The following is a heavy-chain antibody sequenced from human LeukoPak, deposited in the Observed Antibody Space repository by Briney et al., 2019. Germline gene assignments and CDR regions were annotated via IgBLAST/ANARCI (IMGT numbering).Heavy chain of an antibody. CDR1: GFTFNYHS. V-gene: IGHV3-48*02. Sequence: GGSLRLSCAAYGFTFNYHSMNWVRQAPGKGLEWISYISRSGDTIYYADSVKGRFTISRDNANNSLYLQMNSLRDEDTAVYYCARLLKYYYDSSGSGEDWYFDLWGRSTLVTVSS. CDR3: ARLLKYYYDSSGSGEDWYFDL. D-gene: IGHD3-22*01. CDR2: ISRSGDTI. J-gene: IGHJ2*01.